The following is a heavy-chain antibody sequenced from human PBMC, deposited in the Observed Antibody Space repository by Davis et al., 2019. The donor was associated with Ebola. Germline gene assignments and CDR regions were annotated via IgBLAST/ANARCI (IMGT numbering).Heavy chain of an antibody. V-gene: IGHV2-5*02. CDR3: AHSSGYCTNGVCYTALFDY. J-gene: IGHJ4*02. D-gene: IGHD2-8*01. CDR1: GRSLRTPRVG. CDR2: TYWDEYK. Sequence: SGPTLVKPTHTLTLTCTFSGRSLRTPRVGVGWIRQPPGKALEWRARTYWDEYKRYSPSLKSRLTITKDTSKNQVVLTMTNMDPVDTATYYCAHSSGYCTNGVCYTALFDYWGQGTLVTVSS.